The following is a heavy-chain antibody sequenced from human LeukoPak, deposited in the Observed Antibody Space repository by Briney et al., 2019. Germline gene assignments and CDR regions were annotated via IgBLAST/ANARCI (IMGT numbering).Heavy chain of an antibody. CDR1: GFTFSNAW. D-gene: IGHD1-26*01. J-gene: IGHJ6*03. V-gene: IGHV3-15*01. CDR2: IKSKTDGGTT. Sequence: GGSLRLSCAASGFTFSNAWMSWVRQAPGKELEWVGRIKSKTDGGTTDYAAPVKGRFTISRDDSKNTLYLQMNSLKTEDTAVYYCTTLSLGYSGYYYYMDVWGKGTTVTISS. CDR3: TTLSLGYSGYYYYMDV.